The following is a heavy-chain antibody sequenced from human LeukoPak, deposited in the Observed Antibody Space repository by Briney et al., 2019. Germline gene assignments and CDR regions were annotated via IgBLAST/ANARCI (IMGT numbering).Heavy chain of an antibody. D-gene: IGHD6-19*01. V-gene: IGHV4-59*01. Sequence: SSETLSLTCTVSGGSIRSYYWSWIRQPPGKGLEWIGYIYYSGSTNYNPSLKSRVTISVDTSKNQFSLKLSSVTAADTAVYYCARDAWGSSGVWGQGTLVTVSS. CDR1: GGSIRSYY. CDR3: ARDAWGSSGV. CDR2: IYYSGST. J-gene: IGHJ4*02.